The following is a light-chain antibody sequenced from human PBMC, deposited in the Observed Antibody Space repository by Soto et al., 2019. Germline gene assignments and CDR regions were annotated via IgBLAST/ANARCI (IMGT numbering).Light chain of an antibody. CDR3: QSYDSSLSGSYV. CDR2: GNS. Sequence: SAPTQPPPLSGGPGRRGTNSFTWSNPKNRAGYDVHWYQQLPGTAPKLLIYGNSNRPSGVPDRFSGSKSGTSASLAITGLQAEDEADYYCQSYDSSLSGSYVFGTGTKSPS. CDR1: NPKNRAGYD. J-gene: IGLJ1*01. V-gene: IGLV1-40*01.